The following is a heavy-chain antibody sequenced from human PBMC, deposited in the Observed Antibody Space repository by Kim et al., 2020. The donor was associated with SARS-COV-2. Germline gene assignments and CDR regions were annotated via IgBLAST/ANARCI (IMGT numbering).Heavy chain of an antibody. V-gene: IGHV4-30-4*01. D-gene: IGHD3-9*01. CDR3: ARGTRKYFDRPFTDNDVFAG. CDR1: GGSISSGDYR. Sequence: SETLSLTCSVSGGSISSGDYRWTWIRQPPGKGLEWIGNIDYSGKTHYNPSLRSPIFISLDTSNNQVSLKVTSVTAADTAVYFCARGTRKYFDRPFTDNDVFAGWGQGTMVTVAS. CDR2: IDYSGKT. J-gene: IGHJ3*01.